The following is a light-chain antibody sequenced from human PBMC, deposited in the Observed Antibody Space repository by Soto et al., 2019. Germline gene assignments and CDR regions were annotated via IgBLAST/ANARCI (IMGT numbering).Light chain of an antibody. CDR1: QSVSSTY. Sequence: EIVMTQSPGTLSLSPGERATLSCRTSQSVSSTYFAWYQQMPGQAPRLLFYDASTRATGIPDRFSCSGSQRDFTLTISRLQPEDSAVYYCQQYESSPLTFGGGTRLEIK. J-gene: IGKJ5*01. CDR2: DAS. CDR3: QQYESSPLT. V-gene: IGKV3-20*01.